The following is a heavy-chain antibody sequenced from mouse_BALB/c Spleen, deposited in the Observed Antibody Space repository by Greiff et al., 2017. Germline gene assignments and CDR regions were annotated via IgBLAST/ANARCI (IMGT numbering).Heavy chain of an antibody. CDR3: ARAYYGNYGFAY. Sequence: VQGVESGAELVRPGVSVKISCKGSGYTFTDYAMHWVKQSHAKSLAWIGVISTYYGDASYNQKFKGKATMTVDKSSSTAYMELARLTSEDSAIYYCARAYYGNYGFAYWGQGTLVTVSA. D-gene: IGHD2-10*01. V-gene: IGHV1S137*01. CDR1: GYTFTDYA. CDR2: ISTYYGDA. J-gene: IGHJ3*01.